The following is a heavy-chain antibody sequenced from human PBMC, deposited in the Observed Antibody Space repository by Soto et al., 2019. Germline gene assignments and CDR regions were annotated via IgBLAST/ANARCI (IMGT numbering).Heavy chain of an antibody. Sequence: QVQLQESGPGLVKPSQTLSLTCTVSGGSISNADYYWSGVRQPPGKGLEWIGYIYYSGSSFFNPSLKIRVTMAKDTSKNQFSLRLTSVTAAETAGYYCAKAIVVTVGGMDVWGRGTTVTVSS. CDR3: AKAIVVTVGGMDV. CDR2: IYYSGSS. D-gene: IGHD5-12*01. CDR1: GGSISNADYY. V-gene: IGHV4-30-4*01. J-gene: IGHJ6*02.